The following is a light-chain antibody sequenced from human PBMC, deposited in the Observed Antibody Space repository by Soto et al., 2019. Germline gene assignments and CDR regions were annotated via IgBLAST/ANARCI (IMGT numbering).Light chain of an antibody. CDR1: QSISSY. V-gene: IGKV1-39*01. J-gene: IGKJ5*01. Sequence: DIQMTQSPSSLSASVGDRVTITCRASQSISSYLNWYQQKPGKAPKLLIYAASSLQSGVPSRFSGGGSGTDFILTISSLQPEDFASYYCQQSYDFPLTFGQGTRLEIK. CDR2: AAS. CDR3: QQSYDFPLT.